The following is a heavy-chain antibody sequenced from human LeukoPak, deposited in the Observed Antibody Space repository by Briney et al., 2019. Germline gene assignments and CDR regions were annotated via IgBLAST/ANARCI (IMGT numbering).Heavy chain of an antibody. Sequence: GGSLRLSCAASGFTFSGYSMNWVRQAPGKGLEWVSSISSGSSYMYYPGSVKGRFTISRDNPKNSLYLQMNSLRAEDTAVYYCARGTGRFDYWGQGTLVTVSS. CDR3: ARGTGRFDY. CDR2: ISSGSSYM. J-gene: IGHJ4*02. V-gene: IGHV3-21*01. D-gene: IGHD1-1*01. CDR1: GFTFSGYS.